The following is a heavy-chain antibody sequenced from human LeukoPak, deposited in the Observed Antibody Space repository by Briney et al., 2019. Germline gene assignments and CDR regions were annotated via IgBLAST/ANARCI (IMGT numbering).Heavy chain of an antibody. CDR3: ATYCSGGSCYDFDY. CDR2: IIPIFGTA. Sequence: SVKVSCKASGGTFSSYAISWVRQAPGQGLEWMGGIIPIFGTANYAQKFQGRVTITTDESTSTAYMELSSLRSEDTAVYYCATYCSGGSCYDFDYWGQGTLVTVSS. D-gene: IGHD2-15*01. CDR1: GGTFSSYA. J-gene: IGHJ4*02. V-gene: IGHV1-69*05.